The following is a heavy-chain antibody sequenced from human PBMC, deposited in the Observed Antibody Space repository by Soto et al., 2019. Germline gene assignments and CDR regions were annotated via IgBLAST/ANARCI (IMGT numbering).Heavy chain of an antibody. D-gene: IGHD3-3*01. CDR1: GYTFTSYG. CDR2: ISAYNGNT. CDR3: ARALVTYYDFWGGYRNLTYYYYYGMDV. J-gene: IGHJ6*02. Sequence: QVQLVQSGAEVKKPGASVKVSCKASGYTFTSYGISWVRQAPGQGLEWMGWISAYNGNTNYAQKLQGRVTMTTDTSPSTAYMGLRSLRSDDTAVYFCARALVTYYDFWGGYRNLTYYYYYGMDVWGQGATVTVSS. V-gene: IGHV1-18*04.